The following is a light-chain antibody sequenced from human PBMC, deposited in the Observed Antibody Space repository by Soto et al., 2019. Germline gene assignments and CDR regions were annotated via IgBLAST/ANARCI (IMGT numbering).Light chain of an antibody. J-gene: IGKJ1*01. CDR1: QSISDT. Sequence: EIVVPQSPATLSVSPGGRATLSCRASQSISDTLAWYQQKPGQAPRLLIYSASRRATGFPARFSGSGSGTDFTLTISSLQSEDFAVYYCQQYDNWPWTFGQGTKVDI. V-gene: IGKV3-15*01. CDR3: QQYDNWPWT. CDR2: SAS.